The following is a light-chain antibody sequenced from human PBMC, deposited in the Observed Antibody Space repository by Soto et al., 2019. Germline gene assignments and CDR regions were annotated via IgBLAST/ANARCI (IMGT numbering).Light chain of an antibody. V-gene: IGKV1-5*01. CDR1: QSISSW. J-gene: IGKJ1*01. Sequence: IPMTPSPSTLSAYVGDRVTITCRASQSISSWLAWYQQKPGKAPKLLIYDASSLESGVPSRFSGSGSGTEFTLTITSLQPDDFATYYCQQYNSYPWTFGQGTKVDIK. CDR2: DAS. CDR3: QQYNSYPWT.